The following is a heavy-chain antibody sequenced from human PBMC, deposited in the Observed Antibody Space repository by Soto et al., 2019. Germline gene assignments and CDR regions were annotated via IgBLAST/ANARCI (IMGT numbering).Heavy chain of an antibody. Sequence: QLQLQESGSGLVKPSQTLSLTCAVSGGSISSGGYSWSWIRQPPGKGLEWIGYIYHSGSTYYNPSVESRITISLDTSKNQFSLKLSSVTAADTAVYYCARRIPVAGLFDYWGQGTLVTVSS. V-gene: IGHV4-30-2*05. J-gene: IGHJ4*02. CDR1: GGSISSGGYS. D-gene: IGHD6-19*01. CDR3: ARRIPVAGLFDY. CDR2: IYHSGST.